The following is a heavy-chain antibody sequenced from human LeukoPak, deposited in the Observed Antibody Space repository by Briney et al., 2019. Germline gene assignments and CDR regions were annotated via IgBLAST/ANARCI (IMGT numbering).Heavy chain of an antibody. V-gene: IGHV3-20*04. J-gene: IGHJ4*02. D-gene: IGHD5-24*01. CDR3: ARVRMAHPDYFDY. CDR2: INWNGRST. Sequence: PGGSLRLSCAASGFTFDDYGMSWVRQGPGKGLEWVCGINWNGRSTGYADSVKGRFTISRDNAKKSLYLQMNSLRAEDTASYFCARVRMAHPDYFDYWGQGTLVTVSS. CDR1: GFTFDDYG.